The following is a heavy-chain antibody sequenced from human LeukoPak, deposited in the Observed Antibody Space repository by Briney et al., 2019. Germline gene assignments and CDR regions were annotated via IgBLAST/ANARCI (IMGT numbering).Heavy chain of an antibody. V-gene: IGHV1-69*05. D-gene: IGHD6-13*01. Sequence: ASVKVSCKASGGTFSSYAISWVRQAPGQGLEWMGGIIPIFGTANYAQKFQGRVTITTDESTSTAYMELSSLRSEDTAVYYCARDRIAGRLFDYWGQGTLVTVSS. CDR2: IIPIFGTA. CDR3: ARDRIAGRLFDY. J-gene: IGHJ4*02. CDR1: GGTFSSYA.